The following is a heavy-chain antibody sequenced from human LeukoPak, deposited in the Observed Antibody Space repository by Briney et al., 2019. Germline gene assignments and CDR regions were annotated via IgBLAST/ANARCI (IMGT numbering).Heavy chain of an antibody. V-gene: IGHV4-34*01. Sequence: SETLSLTCAVYGGSFSGYYWSWIRQPPGKGLEWIGEINHSGSTNYNPSLKRRVTISVDTSKNQFSLKLSSVTAADTAVYYCARLASGYYDYWGQGTLVTVSS. CDR1: GGSFSGYY. CDR3: ARLASGYYDY. D-gene: IGHD2-15*01. CDR2: INHSGST. J-gene: IGHJ4*02.